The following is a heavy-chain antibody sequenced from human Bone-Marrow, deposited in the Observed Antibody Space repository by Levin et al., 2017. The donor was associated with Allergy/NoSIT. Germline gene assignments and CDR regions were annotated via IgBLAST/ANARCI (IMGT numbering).Heavy chain of an antibody. CDR2: IHHSGTT. D-gene: IGHD4-17*01. J-gene: IGHJ3*02. Sequence: SQTLSLPCVVSGDSIRSTNGDWWSWVRQAPGKGLEWIAEIHHSGTTKYNPSLQSRVTLSVDKSKNQFSLTLTSVTAADTAMYYCARPPHGVFGIDIWGQGTMVIVSS. CDR3: ARPPHGVFGIDI. V-gene: IGHV4-4*02. CDR1: GDSIRSTNGDW.